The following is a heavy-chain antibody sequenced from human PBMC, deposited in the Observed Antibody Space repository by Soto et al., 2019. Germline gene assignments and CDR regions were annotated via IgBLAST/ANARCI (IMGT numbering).Heavy chain of an antibody. J-gene: IGHJ4*01. CDR3: AKRLSYYFDS. CDR1: GLTFSNYA. Sequence: GGSLRLSCAASGLTFSNYAMSWVRQAPGKGLEWVSTVTGDGVTTSYANSVKGRFTISRDNSKNTLYLQMSGLRADDTAVYYCAKRLSYYFDSWGHGTLVTVSS. D-gene: IGHD3-16*02. V-gene: IGHV3-23*01. CDR2: VTGDGVTT.